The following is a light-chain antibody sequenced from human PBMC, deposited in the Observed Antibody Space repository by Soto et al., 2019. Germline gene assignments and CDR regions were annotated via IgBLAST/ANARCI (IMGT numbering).Light chain of an antibody. CDR3: QQYGTSPHT. V-gene: IGKV3-20*01. Sequence: EIVLTQSPGTLSLSPGERATLSCRASQSVNSNYLAWYQQKPGQVPRPLIYGASIRAAGVPDRLSGSGSATDFTLTISTLEPEDYEVYYCQQYGTSPHTFGQGTKLEIK. CDR1: QSVNSNY. CDR2: GAS. J-gene: IGKJ2*01.